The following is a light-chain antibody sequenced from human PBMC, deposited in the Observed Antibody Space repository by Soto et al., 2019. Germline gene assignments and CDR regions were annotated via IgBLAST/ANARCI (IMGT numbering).Light chain of an antibody. CDR2: EVT. CDR1: SSDVGNGYDS. CDR3: TSYTLTVAPHV. J-gene: IGLJ1*01. V-gene: IGLV2-14*01. Sequence: QSVLTQPASVSGSPGQSITISCSGSSSDVGNGYDSVSWYQQHPGKAPKLIIYEVTNRPSGVSSRFSGSKSGNTASLTISGLQAEDEADYYCTSYTLTVAPHVVGPGTKVTV.